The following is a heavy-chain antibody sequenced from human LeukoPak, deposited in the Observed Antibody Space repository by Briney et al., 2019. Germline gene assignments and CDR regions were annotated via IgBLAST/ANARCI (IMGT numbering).Heavy chain of an antibody. D-gene: IGHD7-27*01. CDR2: VSGSGSNT. V-gene: IGHV3-23*01. CDR1: GFTFRIYA. Sequence: GRCLRLSCAASGFTFRIYAMSCVRESPGKGLGWVSAVSGSGSNTYYEHSVKGRFSISRDNTKNTLFLQMNSLRAECAAIYSCAKNWGTHGFEVLDYWGQGTLVTVSS. CDR3: AKNWGTHGFEVLDY. J-gene: IGHJ4*02.